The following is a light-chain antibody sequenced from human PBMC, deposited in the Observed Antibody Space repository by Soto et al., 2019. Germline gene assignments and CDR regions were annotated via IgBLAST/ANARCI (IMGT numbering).Light chain of an antibody. V-gene: IGLV2-14*01. CDR2: EVT. CDR3: SSYTGSSTYV. J-gene: IGLJ1*01. CDR1: ASAVGGYNF. Sequence: QSALTQPASVSGSPGRSTTISSPGTASAVGGYNFVSWYQQHPGKAPKLMIYEVTNRPSGVSNRFSGSKSGNTASLTISGLQAEDEADYYCSSYTGSSTYVFGTGTKLTVL.